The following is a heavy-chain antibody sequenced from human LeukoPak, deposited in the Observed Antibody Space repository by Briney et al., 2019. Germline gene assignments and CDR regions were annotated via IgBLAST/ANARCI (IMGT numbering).Heavy chain of an antibody. CDR2: FNPNSGGT. Sequence: ASVKVSCKASGYTFTGYYMHWVRQAPGQGLEWMGWFNPNSGGTNYAQNFQGRVTMTRDTSISTAYMVLSRLRSDDTAVYYCARGYCRGGSCYDGWFDPWGQGTLVTVSS. CDR1: GYTFTGYY. J-gene: IGHJ5*02. V-gene: IGHV1-2*02. CDR3: ARGYCRGGSCYDGWFDP. D-gene: IGHD2-15*01.